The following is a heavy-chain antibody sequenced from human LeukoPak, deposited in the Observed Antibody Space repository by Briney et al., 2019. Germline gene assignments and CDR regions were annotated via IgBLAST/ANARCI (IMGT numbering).Heavy chain of an antibody. D-gene: IGHD6-19*01. CDR2: INPNSGGT. CDR3: ARDPEQRLPQYYFDY. V-gene: IGHV1-2*02. J-gene: IGHJ4*02. CDR1: GYTFTGYY. Sequence: ASVKVSCKASGYTFTGYYMHWVRPAPGQGREWMGWINPNSGGTNYAQKFQGRVTMTRDTSISTAYMEMSRLRAEDTAVYYCARDPEQRLPQYYFDYWGQGTLVTVSS.